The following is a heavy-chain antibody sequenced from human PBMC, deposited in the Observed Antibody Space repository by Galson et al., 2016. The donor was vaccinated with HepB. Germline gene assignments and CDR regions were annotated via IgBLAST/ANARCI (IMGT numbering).Heavy chain of an antibody. J-gene: IGHJ4*02. D-gene: IGHD4-17*01. CDR2: IDCCGVST. CDR3: AKDLSAAETVTKNTVFDY. Sequence: SLRLSCAASGFTFSSYAMSCVRQAPGKGLEWVSAIDCCGVSTYYAASLQGRFTISRDNSKNTLYLQSNSLRAEDTALYYCAKDLSAAETVTKNTVFDYWGQGTLVTVSS. CDR1: GFTFSSYA. V-gene: IGHV3-23*01.